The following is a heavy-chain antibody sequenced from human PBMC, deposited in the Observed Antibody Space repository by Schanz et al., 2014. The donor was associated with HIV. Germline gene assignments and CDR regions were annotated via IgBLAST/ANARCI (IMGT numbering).Heavy chain of an antibody. CDR3: ARAEPLTPVDY. CDR1: GFTFSNHG. Sequence: QVHLVESGGGVVQPGRSLRLSCAASGFTFSNHGIHWVRQAPGKGLECVAVISYDGSNEYYADSVKGRFTISRDNSKNTLYLQMNSLRTEDTAVYYCARAEPLTPVDYWGQGVLVSVSS. D-gene: IGHD7-27*01. CDR2: ISYDGSNE. J-gene: IGHJ4*02. V-gene: IGHV3-30*03.